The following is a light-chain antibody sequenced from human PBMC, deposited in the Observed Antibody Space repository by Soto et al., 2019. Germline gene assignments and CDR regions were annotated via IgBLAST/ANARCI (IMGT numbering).Light chain of an antibody. CDR3: CSDASRVV. J-gene: IGLJ2*01. CDR1: SSDVGSYNL. V-gene: IGLV2-23*01. Sequence: QSALTQPASVSGSPGQSITISCTGTSSDVGSYNLVSWYQQHPGKAPKLRINEGSKRPAGVSNRYSGSESGNTASPIISGLLTDEHADYYSCSDASRVVFSGGTTLNV. CDR2: EGS.